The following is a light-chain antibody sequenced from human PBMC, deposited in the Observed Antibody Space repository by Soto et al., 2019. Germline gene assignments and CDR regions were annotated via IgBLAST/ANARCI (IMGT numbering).Light chain of an antibody. Sequence: EIVLTQSPGTLSLSPADIATLSCRASQSVTSNYLAWYQQKPGQAPRLLIYGASSRATGIPDRFSGSGSRTDFTLTINRLEPEDFAVYYRQHCNGSPLSWTCGRGPKVEIK. V-gene: IGKV3-20*01. J-gene: IGKJ1*01. CDR3: QHCNGSPLSWT. CDR1: QSVTSNY. CDR2: GAS.